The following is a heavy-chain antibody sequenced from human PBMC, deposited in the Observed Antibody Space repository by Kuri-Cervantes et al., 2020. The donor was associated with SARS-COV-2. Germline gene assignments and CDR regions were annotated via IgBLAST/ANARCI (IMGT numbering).Heavy chain of an antibody. Sequence: LSLTCVASGFTFSSYAIHCVRQAPGKGLEWVAVISDDGKKKYYADSVKGRFTISRDNSKNTLYLQMNSLRAEDTAVYYCAKDQHGIVVVVAAIDYWGQGALVTVSS. V-gene: IGHV3-30*04. J-gene: IGHJ4*02. CDR2: ISDDGKKK. CDR3: AKDQHGIVVVVAAIDY. CDR1: GFTFSSYA. D-gene: IGHD2-15*01.